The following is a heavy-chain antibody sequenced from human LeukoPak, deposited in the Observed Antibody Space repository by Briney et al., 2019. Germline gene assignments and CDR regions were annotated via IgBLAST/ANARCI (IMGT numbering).Heavy chain of an antibody. CDR2: IKQDGSEK. CDR3: ARDRPYCSSTSCYSNEDYYYYMDV. J-gene: IGHJ6*03. D-gene: IGHD2-2*02. Sequence: GGSLRLSCAASGFTFSSSGMNWVRQAPGKGLEWVANIKQDGSEKYYVDSVKGRFTISRDNAKNSLYLQMNSLRAEDTAVYYCARDRPYCSSTSCYSNEDYYYYMDVWGKGTTVTVSS. V-gene: IGHV3-7*01. CDR1: GFTFSSSG.